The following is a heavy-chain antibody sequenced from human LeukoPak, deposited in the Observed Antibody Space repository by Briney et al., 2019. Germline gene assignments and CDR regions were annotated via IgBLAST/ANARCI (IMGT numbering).Heavy chain of an antibody. D-gene: IGHD2-15*01. V-gene: IGHV4-4*02. CDR2: IYHSGST. Sequence: SGTLSLTCAVSGGSISSSNWWSWVRQPPGKGLEWVGEIYHSGSTDYNPSLKSRVTISVDKSKNQFSLKLSSVTAADTAVYYCARDLFDCSGGSCYSGYYYYYMGVWGKGTTVTVSS. CDR1: GGSISSSNW. CDR3: ARDLFDCSGGSCYSGYYYYYMGV. J-gene: IGHJ6*03.